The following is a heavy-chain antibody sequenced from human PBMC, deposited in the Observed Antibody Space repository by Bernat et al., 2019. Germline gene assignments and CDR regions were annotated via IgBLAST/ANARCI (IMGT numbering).Heavy chain of an antibody. Sequence: EVQLVESGGGFVQPGGSLRLSCAASGFTFSNYWMHWVRQAPGKGLVWVSRISIDGSSTNFADSVKGRFTISRDNAKNTLYLQMNSLTAEDTAVYYCARGNYYGMDVWGQGTTVTVSS. CDR1: GFTFSNYW. CDR2: ISIDGSST. J-gene: IGHJ6*02. CDR3: ARGNYYGMDV. V-gene: IGHV3-74*01.